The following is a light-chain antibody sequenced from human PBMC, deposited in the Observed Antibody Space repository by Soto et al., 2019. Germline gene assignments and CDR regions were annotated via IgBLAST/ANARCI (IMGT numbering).Light chain of an antibody. CDR1: QSVSSSY. CDR2: GAS. CDR3: KQNGTSRP. J-gene: IGKJ1*01. Sequence: EIVLTQSPGTLSLSPGERATLSCRASQSVSSSYLAWYQQKPGQAPRLLIYGASSRATGIPDRFSGIGSGTDFTPPISRREPEDCAVYYCKQNGTSRPFGKGTKGKI. V-gene: IGKV3-20*01.